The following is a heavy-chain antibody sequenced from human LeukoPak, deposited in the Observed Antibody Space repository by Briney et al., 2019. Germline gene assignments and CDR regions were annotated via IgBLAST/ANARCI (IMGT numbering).Heavy chain of an antibody. Sequence: PGGSLRLSCAASGFTFSSYAMHWVRQAPGKGLEWVAVISYDGSNKYYADSVKGRFTISRDNSKNTLYLQMNSLRAEDTAVYYCASQGATNHYWGQGTLVTVSS. D-gene: IGHD1-26*01. CDR3: ASQGATNHY. J-gene: IGHJ4*02. CDR2: ISYDGSNK. V-gene: IGHV3-30*04. CDR1: GFTFSSYA.